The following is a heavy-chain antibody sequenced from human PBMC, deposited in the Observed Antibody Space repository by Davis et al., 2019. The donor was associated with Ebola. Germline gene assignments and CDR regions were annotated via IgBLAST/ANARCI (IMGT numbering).Heavy chain of an antibody. CDR1: GGSINNYF. J-gene: IGHJ4*02. CDR2: IHYLGNT. Sequence: MPSETLSLTCTVSGGSINNYFWSWIRQPPGKGLEWIGHIHYLGNTNYNPSLKSRVTMSVDTSKNQFSLKLSSVTAADTAVYYCARQWYDGSRPRYFDSWGQGTLVTVSS. D-gene: IGHD1-1*01. CDR3: ARQWYDGSRPRYFDS. V-gene: IGHV4-59*08.